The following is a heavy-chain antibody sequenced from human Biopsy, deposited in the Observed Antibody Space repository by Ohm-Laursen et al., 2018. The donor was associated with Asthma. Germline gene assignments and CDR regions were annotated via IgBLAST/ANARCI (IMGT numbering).Heavy chain of an antibody. J-gene: IGHJ4*02. V-gene: IGHV1-46*01. CDR1: GYTFTSYY. Sequence: GSSVKVSCNASGYTFTSYYIYWVRQAPGQGLEWMGIINPSGGSTSYPQKFQGRVTMTRDTSTSTVYMELSSLSSEDTAVYYCARAFVESAAFDYWGQGTLVTVSS. D-gene: IGHD2/OR15-2a*01. CDR2: INPSGGST. CDR3: ARAFVESAAFDY.